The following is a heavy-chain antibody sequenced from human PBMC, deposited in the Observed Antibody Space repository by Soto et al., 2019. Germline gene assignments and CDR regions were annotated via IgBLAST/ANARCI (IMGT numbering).Heavy chain of an antibody. J-gene: IGHJ3*01. CDR1: GGTFNTIA. CDR3: ARGPAEGYTHGYGALHF. Sequence: QVQLEQSGAEMKKPGYSVKVSCKLSGGTFNTIALSWVRQAPGQGLEWMGGIIPLFGAGNYAEKFRDRVTITADESSSTITTELTSLRSEDTAVYYCARGPAEGYTHGYGALHFWGQGTMVIVSS. D-gene: IGHD2-15*01. V-gene: IGHV1-69*01. CDR2: IIPLFGAG.